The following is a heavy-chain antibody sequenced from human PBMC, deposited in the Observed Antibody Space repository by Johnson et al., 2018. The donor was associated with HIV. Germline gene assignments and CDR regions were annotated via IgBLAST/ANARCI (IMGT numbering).Heavy chain of an antibody. CDR2: IWYDGSNK. J-gene: IGHJ3*02. D-gene: IGHD4-17*01. CDR1: GFTFSSYG. V-gene: IGHV3-33*01. Sequence: QVQLVESGGGVVQPGRSLRLSCAASGFTFSSYGMHWVRQAPGKGLEWVAVIWYDGSNKYYADSVTGRFTLSRDNSKNTLYLQMNSLRAEDTAVYYCARELEFGDLRKNDAFDIWGQGTMVTVSS. CDR3: ARELEFGDLRKNDAFDI.